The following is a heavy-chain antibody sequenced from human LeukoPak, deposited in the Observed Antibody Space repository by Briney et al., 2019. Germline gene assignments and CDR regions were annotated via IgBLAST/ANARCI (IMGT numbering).Heavy chain of an antibody. V-gene: IGHV5-51*01. D-gene: IGHD3-16*01. J-gene: IGHJ4*02. Sequence: GESLKISCKGSDYSFTSNWLCWVRQMPGKGLGWMGIIYPVDYETTYSPSFQGQVTISADKSITTAYLQWDSLKASDTAMYYCARHPWGIKVADYWGQGTLVTVSS. CDR2: IYPVDYET. CDR1: DYSFTSNW. CDR3: ARHPWGIKVADY.